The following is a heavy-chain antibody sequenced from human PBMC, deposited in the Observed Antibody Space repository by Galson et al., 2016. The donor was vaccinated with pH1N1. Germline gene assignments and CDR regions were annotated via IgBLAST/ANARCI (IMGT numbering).Heavy chain of an antibody. V-gene: IGHV4-38-2*02. CDR2: IYFTGST. J-gene: IGHJ3*01. CDR1: GYSISVGHY. D-gene: IGHD5-18*01. Sequence: LSLTCTVSGYSISVGHYWAWIRQSPGKGLEWIGSIYFTGSTYYNPSLNNQVTMSVDTSKHQFSLKLTSVTAADTAVYYCARRGYTYGEDAFDLWGQGTMVTVS. CDR3: ARRGYTYGEDAFDL.